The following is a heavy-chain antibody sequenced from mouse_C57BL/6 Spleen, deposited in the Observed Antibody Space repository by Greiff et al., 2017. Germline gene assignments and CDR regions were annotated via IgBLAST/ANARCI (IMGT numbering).Heavy chain of an antibody. CDR2: IDPNSGGT. J-gene: IGHJ1*03. CDR3: ARENWDVENWYFDV. V-gene: IGHV1-72*01. CDR1: GYTFTSYW. Sequence: QSCKASGYTFTSYWMHWVKQRPGRGLEWIGRIDPNSGGTKYNEKFKSKATLTVDKPSSTAYMQLSSLTSEDSAVYYCARENWDVENWYFDVWGTGTTVTVSS. D-gene: IGHD4-1*01.